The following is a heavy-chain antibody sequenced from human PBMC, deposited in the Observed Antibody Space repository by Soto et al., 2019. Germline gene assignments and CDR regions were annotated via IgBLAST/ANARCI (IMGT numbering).Heavy chain of an antibody. CDR3: ARDRPQLASGGSCYSCPHYFDY. CDR1: GGTFSSYT. D-gene: IGHD2-15*01. V-gene: IGHV1-69*04. J-gene: IGHJ4*02. CDR2: IIPILGIA. Sequence: SVKVSCKSSGGTFSSYTISCVRQAPGQGLEWMGRIIPILGIANYAQKFQGRVTITADKSTSTAYMELSSLRSEDTAVYYCARDRPQLASGGSCYSCPHYFDYWGQGTLVTVSS.